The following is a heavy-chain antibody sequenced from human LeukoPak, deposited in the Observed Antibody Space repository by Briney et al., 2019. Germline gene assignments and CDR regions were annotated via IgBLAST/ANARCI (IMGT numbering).Heavy chain of an antibody. Sequence: PGGSLRLSCAASGFTFSNYAMHWVRQAPGKGLEWVAVISYDGSDKYYADSVKGRFSISRDNAKNTLYLQMNSLRAEDTAVYYCAKEGSGWQRYYYYGMDVWGQGTTVTVSS. J-gene: IGHJ6*02. D-gene: IGHD3-10*01. V-gene: IGHV3-30-3*01. CDR2: ISYDGSDK. CDR1: GFTFSNYA. CDR3: AKEGSGWQRYYYYGMDV.